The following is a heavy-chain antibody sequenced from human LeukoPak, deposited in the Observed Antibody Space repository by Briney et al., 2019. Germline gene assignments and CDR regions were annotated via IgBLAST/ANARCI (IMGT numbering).Heavy chain of an antibody. CDR1: GFAFSGSA. J-gene: IGHJ4*02. V-gene: IGHV3-73*01. Sequence: GGSLRLSCAASGFAFSGSAIHWVRQASGKGLEWVGRIRSKANSYATAYAASVKGRFTISRDDSENTAYLQMNSLKTEDTAVYYCTRLPLTDIAVAGSDYWGQGTLVTVSS. CDR2: IRSKANSYAT. CDR3: TRLPLTDIAVAGSDY. D-gene: IGHD6-19*01.